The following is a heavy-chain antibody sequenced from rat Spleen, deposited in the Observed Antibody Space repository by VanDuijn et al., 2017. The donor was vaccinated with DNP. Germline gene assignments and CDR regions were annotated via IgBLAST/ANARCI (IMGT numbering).Heavy chain of an antibody. CDR2: MRYEGGTT. CDR3: ATGVQGGYEDWFAY. J-gene: IGHJ3*01. Sequence: EVLVVDSGGGLVQPGGSLRLSCAASGFTFSDYYMAWVRQAPTKGLEWVAYMRYEGGTTYHGDSVKGRFTISRDNAESRFYLQMDSLRTEDTATYYCATGVQGGYEDWFAYWGQGTLVTVSS. V-gene: IGHV5-20*01. D-gene: IGHD1-11*01. CDR1: GFTFSDYY.